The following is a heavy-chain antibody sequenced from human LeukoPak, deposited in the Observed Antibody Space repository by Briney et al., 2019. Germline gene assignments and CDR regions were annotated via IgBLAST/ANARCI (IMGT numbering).Heavy chain of an antibody. J-gene: IGHJ4*02. CDR3: ARDSYGSGSYNY. D-gene: IGHD3-10*01. CDR1: GYSISSGYY. CDR2: IHHSGTT. Sequence: TSETLSLTCTVSGYSISSGYYWGWIRQPPGKGLEWVGSIHHSGTTYYNPSLKSRVTISLATSKNQFSLKLSSVTAADAAVYYCARDSYGSGSYNYWGQGILVTVSS. V-gene: IGHV4-38-2*02.